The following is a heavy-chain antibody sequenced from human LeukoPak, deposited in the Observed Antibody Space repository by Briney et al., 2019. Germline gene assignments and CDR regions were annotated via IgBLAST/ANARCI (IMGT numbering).Heavy chain of an antibody. J-gene: IGHJ5*02. CDR2: IYYSGST. CDR1: GGSISSYY. CDR3: ARVDGGFWSGHYNQNWFDP. D-gene: IGHD3-3*01. V-gene: IGHV4-59*01. Sequence: PSETLSLTCTVSGGSISSYYWSWIRQPPGKGLEWIGYIYYSGSTNYNPSLKSRVTISVDTSKNQFSLKLSSVTAADTAVYYCARVDGGFWSGHYNQNWFDPWGQGTLVTVSS.